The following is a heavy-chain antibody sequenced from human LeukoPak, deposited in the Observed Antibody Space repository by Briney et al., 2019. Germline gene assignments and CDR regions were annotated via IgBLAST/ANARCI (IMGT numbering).Heavy chain of an antibody. CDR1: GGSISSGDYY. Sequence: SETLSLTCTVSGGSISSGDYYWSWIRQPPGKGLEWIGYIYDSGSTYYNPSLKSRVTISVDTSKNQFSLKLSSVTAADTAVYYCASGELYYFDYWGQGTLVTVSS. D-gene: IGHD1-26*01. V-gene: IGHV4-30-4*01. CDR3: ASGELYYFDY. J-gene: IGHJ4*02. CDR2: IYDSGST.